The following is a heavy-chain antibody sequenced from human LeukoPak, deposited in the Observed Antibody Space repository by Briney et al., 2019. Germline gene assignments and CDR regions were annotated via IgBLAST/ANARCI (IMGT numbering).Heavy chain of an antibody. CDR1: GGSISSYY. J-gene: IGHJ4*02. CDR3: ARGRYYGSGNDY. D-gene: IGHD3-10*01. V-gene: IGHV4-59*01. Sequence: SETLSLTCTVSGGSISSYYWSWTRQPPGKGLEWIGYIYYSGSTNYNPSLKSRVTISVDTSENQFSLKLSSVTAADTAVYYCARGRYYGSGNDYWGQGTLVTVSS. CDR2: IYYSGST.